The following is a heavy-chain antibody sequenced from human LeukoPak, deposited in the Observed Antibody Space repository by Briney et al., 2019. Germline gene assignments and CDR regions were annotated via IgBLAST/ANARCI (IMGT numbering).Heavy chain of an antibody. D-gene: IGHD3-10*01. V-gene: IGHV5-51*01. Sequence: GESLKISCKGSGYSFTSYWIGWVRQMPGKGLEWMGMIDPGDSDPRYSPSFQGQVTFSADKSISTAHLHWSSLKASDTAMYYCATRGGGQMVRGIPDAFDIWGQGTMVTVSS. CDR1: GYSFTSYW. J-gene: IGHJ3*02. CDR3: ATRGGGQMVRGIPDAFDI. CDR2: IDPGDSDP.